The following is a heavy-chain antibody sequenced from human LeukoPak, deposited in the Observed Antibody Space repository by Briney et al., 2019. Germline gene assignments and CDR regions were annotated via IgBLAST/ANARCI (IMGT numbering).Heavy chain of an antibody. D-gene: IGHD3-10*01. Sequence: SETLSLTCTVSDASVNSASYYWNWIRQSPGKGLGWSGHIYYNGINNYNPSLKSRVTISVDTSKSQLSLKLTAVTAADTAVYYCARDPSPIYGPEDYCYGMDVWGQGTTVTVSS. CDR2: IYYNGIN. CDR3: ARDPSPIYGPEDYCYGMDV. J-gene: IGHJ6*02. V-gene: IGHV4-61*01. CDR1: DASVNSASYY.